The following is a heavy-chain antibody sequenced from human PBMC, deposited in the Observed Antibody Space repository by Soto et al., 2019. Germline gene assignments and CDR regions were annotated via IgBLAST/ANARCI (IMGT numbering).Heavy chain of an antibody. J-gene: IGHJ4*02. Sequence: QVQLVQSGAEVKKPGSSVKVSCKASGGTFSSYAISWVRQAPGQGLEWMGRIIPIFGTTNYAQRFQGRVTITADPSTNTAYLELSSLRSEDTAVYFCARGSSSWPYFDYWGQGTLLTVSS. CDR3: ARGSSSWPYFDY. CDR1: GGTFSSYA. V-gene: IGHV1-69*15. D-gene: IGHD6-13*01. CDR2: IIPIFGTT.